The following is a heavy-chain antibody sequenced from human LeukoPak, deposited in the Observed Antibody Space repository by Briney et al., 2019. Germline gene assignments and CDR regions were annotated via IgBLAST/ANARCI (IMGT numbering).Heavy chain of an antibody. J-gene: IGHJ6*02. CDR3: ARDGTTMVRGVTDV. Sequence: GGSLRLSCAASGFTFSSYDMHWVRQATGKGLEWVSAIGTAGDTYYPGSVKGRFTISRENAKNSLYLQMNSLRAGDTAVYYCARDGTTMVRGVTDVWGQGTTVTVSS. D-gene: IGHD3-10*01. CDR2: IGTAGDT. V-gene: IGHV3-13*01. CDR1: GFTFSSYD.